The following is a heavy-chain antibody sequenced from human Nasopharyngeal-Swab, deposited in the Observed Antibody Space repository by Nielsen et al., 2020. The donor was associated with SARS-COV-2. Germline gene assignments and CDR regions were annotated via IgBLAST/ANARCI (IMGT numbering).Heavy chain of an antibody. D-gene: IGHD6-6*01. V-gene: IGHV3-53*04. Sequence: GGSLRPSCAASGFTLSSNYMSWVRQAPGKGLEWVSVIYSGGSTYYADSVKGRFTISRHNSKNTLYLQMNSLRAEDTAVYYCARITSSSGYYYYYYYMDVWGKGATVTVSS. J-gene: IGHJ6*03. CDR1: GFTLSSNY. CDR3: ARITSSSGYYYYYYYMDV. CDR2: IYSGGST.